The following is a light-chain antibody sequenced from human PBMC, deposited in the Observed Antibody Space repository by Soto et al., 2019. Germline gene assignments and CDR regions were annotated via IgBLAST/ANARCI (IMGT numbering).Light chain of an antibody. CDR1: QGITNY. V-gene: IGKV1-9*01. J-gene: IGKJ5*01. CDR3: LHLDSQPIT. Sequence: DISLTQAPASLSVSLGDRVTITCRANQGITNYLAWSQPKPGKAPQLFIHSASALQSGVPSRFSGSGTGTDFSPTIISLQHEDFATYQCLHLDSQPITFGQGTLLEIK. CDR2: SAS.